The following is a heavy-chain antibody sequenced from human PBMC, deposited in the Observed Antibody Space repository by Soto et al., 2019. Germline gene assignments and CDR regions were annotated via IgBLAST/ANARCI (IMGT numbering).Heavy chain of an antibody. CDR2: IHNSGTT. V-gene: IGHV4-31*03. D-gene: IGHD3-16*02. J-gene: IGHJ5*02. Sequence: SETLSLTCTVSGGSISVGDYYCSFIRQHPWKGLEWIGYIHNSGTTYYIPPLKSRVTMAVDTSKNQLSLMLTSVTAADTAVYYCARGVTFGGVIAPRFDPWGQGTLVTVSS. CDR1: GGSISVGDYY. CDR3: ARGVTFGGVIAPRFDP.